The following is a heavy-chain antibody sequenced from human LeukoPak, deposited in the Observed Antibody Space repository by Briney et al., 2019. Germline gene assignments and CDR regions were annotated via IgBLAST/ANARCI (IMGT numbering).Heavy chain of an antibody. CDR1: GYTFTGYY. Sequence: ASVKVSCKASGYTFTGYYMHWVRQAPGQGLEWMGWINPNSGGTNYAQKFQGRVTMTRDTSISTAYMELSRLRSDDTAVYYCARAREYYYDSSGYYPETYYYYGMDVWGQGTTVTVSS. V-gene: IGHV1-2*02. J-gene: IGHJ6*02. D-gene: IGHD3-22*01. CDR2: INPNSGGT. CDR3: ARAREYYYDSSGYYPETYYYYGMDV.